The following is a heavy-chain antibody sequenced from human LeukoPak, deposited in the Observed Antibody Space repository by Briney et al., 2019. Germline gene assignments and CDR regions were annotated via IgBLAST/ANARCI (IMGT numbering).Heavy chain of an antibody. CDR3: ARGSGKNDY. CDR2: IIPILGIA. CDR1: LGTLISYA. V-gene: IGHV1-69*04. Sequence: AAVNVSCKASLGTLISYAISWVRQAPGQGLEGMGRIIPILGIANYPQKFQGRVTITADKSTSTAYTELSSLRSEDTALYYCARGSGKNDYWGQGTLVTVSS. D-gene: IGHD3-10*01. J-gene: IGHJ4*02.